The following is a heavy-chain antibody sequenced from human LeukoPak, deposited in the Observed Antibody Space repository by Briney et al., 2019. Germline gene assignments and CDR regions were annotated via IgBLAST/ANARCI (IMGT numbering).Heavy chain of an antibody. Sequence: PGGSLRLSCAASGFSFSSYAMSWVRQAPGMGLQWVSSICGSGGTTYYSDSVKGRFTISRDDSENTLYLQMNSLRAEDTAVYYCAKDGRYGDYYGMDVWGQGTTVTVSS. D-gene: IGHD4-17*01. J-gene: IGHJ6*02. CDR3: AKDGRYGDYYGMDV. V-gene: IGHV3-23*01. CDR1: GFSFSSYA. CDR2: ICGSGGTT.